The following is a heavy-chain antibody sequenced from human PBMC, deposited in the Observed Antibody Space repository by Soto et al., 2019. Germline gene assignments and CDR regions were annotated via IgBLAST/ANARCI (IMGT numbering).Heavy chain of an antibody. CDR3: ARREGFNYPYFDY. J-gene: IGHJ4*02. V-gene: IGHV4-30-4*01. Sequence: SETLSLTCTVSGDSISGGDYYWSWIRQPPGKGLEWIGYIYYSGNTYYNPSLKSRVTISVDTSKNQFSLKLRSVTAADTAVYYCARREGFNYPYFDYWGQGTLVTVSS. CDR2: IYYSGNT. D-gene: IGHD5-12*01. CDR1: GDSISGGDYY.